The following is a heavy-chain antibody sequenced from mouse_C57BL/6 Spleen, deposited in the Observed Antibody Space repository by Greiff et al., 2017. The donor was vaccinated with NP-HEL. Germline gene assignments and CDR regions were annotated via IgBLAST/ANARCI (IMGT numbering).Heavy chain of an antibody. D-gene: IGHD2-5*01. V-gene: IGHV1-19*01. CDR2: INPYNGGT. CDR3: ARSRSNYSTYYFDY. Sequence: EVKLLESGPVLVKPGASVKMSCKASGYTFTDYYMNWVKQSHGKSLEWIGVINPYNGGTSYNQKFKGKATLTVDKSSSTAYMELNSLTSEDSAVYYCARSRSNYSTYYFDYWGQGTTLTVSS. J-gene: IGHJ2*01. CDR1: GYTFTDYY.